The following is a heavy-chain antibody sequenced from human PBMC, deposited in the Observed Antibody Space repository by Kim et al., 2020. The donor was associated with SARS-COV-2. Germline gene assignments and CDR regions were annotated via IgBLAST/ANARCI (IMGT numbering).Heavy chain of an antibody. CDR3: ARGGDSSGYYPQRSGWGYYYGMDV. CDR2: IYYSGST. V-gene: IGHV4-39*07. CDR1: GGSISSSSYY. J-gene: IGHJ6*02. D-gene: IGHD3-22*01. Sequence: SETLSLTCTVSGGSISSSSYYWGWIRQPPGKGLEWIGSIYYSGSTYYNPSLKSRVTISVDTSKNQFSLKLSSVTAADTAVYYCARGGDSSGYYPQRSGWGYYYGMDVWGQGTTVTVSS.